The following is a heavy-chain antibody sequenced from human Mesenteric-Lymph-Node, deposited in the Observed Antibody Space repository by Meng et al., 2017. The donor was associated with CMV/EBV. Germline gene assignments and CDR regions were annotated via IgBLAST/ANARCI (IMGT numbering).Heavy chain of an antibody. CDR1: GFRFDDYG. Sequence: GSLRLSCAVSGFRFDDYGMNWVRQAPGKGLEWIGYIYYSGSTKYNPSLKSRVTISVDTSKNQFSLKLSSVTAADTAVYYCARDQHQTYFYGSDVWGQGTTVTVSS. CDR2: IYYSGST. J-gene: IGHJ6*02. V-gene: IGHV4-61*08. CDR3: ARDQHQTYFYGSDV. D-gene: IGHD6-13*01.